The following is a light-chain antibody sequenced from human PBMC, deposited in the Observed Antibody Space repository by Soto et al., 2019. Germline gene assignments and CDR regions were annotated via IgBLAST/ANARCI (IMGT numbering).Light chain of an antibody. CDR3: FIWTRSGAV. CDR2: YYSDSDK. Sequence: QSVLTQPPSSSASPGESASLTCTWSSDDNVGDRNTYWYQQKPGRPPRFLFYYYSDSDKRRRSGVSSRFSASKDASANAAILLMPGLQAEADADCYCFIWTRSGAVFGGGTKLTVL. CDR1: SDDNVGDRN. J-gene: IGLJ2*01. V-gene: IGLV5-37*01.